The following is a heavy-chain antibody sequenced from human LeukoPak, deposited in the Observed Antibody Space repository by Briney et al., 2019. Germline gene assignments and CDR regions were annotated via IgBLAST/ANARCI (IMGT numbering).Heavy chain of an antibody. CDR3: ARGGSYLSAFDI. Sequence: GGSLRLSCAASGFTFSSYWMHWVRHAPGKGLVWVSRINSDGSSTSYADSVKGRFTISRDNAKNTLYLQMNSLRAADTAVYYCARGGSYLSAFDIWGQGTMVTVSS. J-gene: IGHJ3*02. CDR1: GFTFSSYW. CDR2: INSDGSST. D-gene: IGHD1-26*01. V-gene: IGHV3-74*01.